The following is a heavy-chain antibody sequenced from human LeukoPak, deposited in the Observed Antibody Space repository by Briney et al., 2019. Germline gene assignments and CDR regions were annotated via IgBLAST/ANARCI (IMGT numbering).Heavy chain of an antibody. Sequence: GGSLRLSCAASGFTFSSYAMSWVRQAPGKGLEWVAFIRYDGSRKYYADSVKGRFTISKDNSKNTLYLQMNSLRAEDTAVYYCAKESEIDYWGQGTLVTVSS. CDR3: AKESEIDY. CDR2: IRYDGSRK. CDR1: GFTFSSYA. J-gene: IGHJ4*02. V-gene: IGHV3-30*02.